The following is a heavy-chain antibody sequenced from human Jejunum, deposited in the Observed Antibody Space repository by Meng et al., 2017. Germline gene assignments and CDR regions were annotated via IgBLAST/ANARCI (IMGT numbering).Heavy chain of an antibody. CDR2: VSSDGSRT. CDR3: GTDYSCISDY. Sequence: GESLKISCAASGFTFSTYWMHWVRQAPGKGLVWVSRVSSDGSRTFYADSVKGRFTISRDNAKNTLYVQMNSLRAENTAVYYCGTDYSCISDYWGQGTLVTVSS. D-gene: IGHD2-15*01. CDR1: GFTFSTYW. J-gene: IGHJ4*02. V-gene: IGHV3-74*01.